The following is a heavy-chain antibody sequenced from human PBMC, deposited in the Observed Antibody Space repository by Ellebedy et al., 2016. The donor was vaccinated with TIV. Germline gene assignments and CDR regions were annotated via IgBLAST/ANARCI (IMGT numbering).Heavy chain of an antibody. D-gene: IGHD3-3*01. V-gene: IGHV1-69*13. CDR3: AERLSRGYYFDY. Sequence: ASVKVSCKASGGTFSSYAISWVRQAPGQGLEWMGGIIPIFGTANYAQKFQGRVTITADESTSTAYMELSSLRSDDTAVYYCAERLSRGYYFDYWGQGTLVTVSS. J-gene: IGHJ4*02. CDR2: IIPIFGTA. CDR1: GGTFSSYA.